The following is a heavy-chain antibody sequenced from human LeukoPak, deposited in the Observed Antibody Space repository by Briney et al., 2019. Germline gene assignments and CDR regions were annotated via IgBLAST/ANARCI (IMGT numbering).Heavy chain of an antibody. CDR3: ARATGVASYYYYGMDV. Sequence: GRSLRLSCAASGFTFSSYAMHWVRQAPGKGLEWVAVISYDGSNKYYADSVKGRFTISRDNSKNTLYLQMNSLRAEDTAVYYCARATGVASYYYYGMDVWGQGTTVTVSS. CDR1: GFTFSSYA. CDR2: ISYDGSNK. V-gene: IGHV3-30-3*01. J-gene: IGHJ6*02. D-gene: IGHD3-3*01.